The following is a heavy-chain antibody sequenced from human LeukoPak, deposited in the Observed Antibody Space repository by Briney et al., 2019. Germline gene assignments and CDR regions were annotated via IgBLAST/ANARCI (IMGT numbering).Heavy chain of an antibody. CDR2: ISNNGGYT. J-gene: IGHJ4*02. D-gene: IGHD6-19*01. CDR3: AKASSGWYSFDY. V-gene: IGHV3-23*01. CDR1: GFTFSSSA. Sequence: GGSLRLSCAASGFTFSSSAMSWVRQAPGKGLEWVSAISNNGGYTYYADSVQGRFTISRDNSKNTLYLQMNSLRAEDTAIYYCAKASSGWYSFDYWGQGTLVTVSS.